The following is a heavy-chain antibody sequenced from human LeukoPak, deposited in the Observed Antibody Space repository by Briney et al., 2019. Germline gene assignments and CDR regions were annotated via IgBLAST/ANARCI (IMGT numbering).Heavy chain of an antibody. CDR2: TYYRSKWYN. CDR3: ARDADWGYDAFDI. V-gene: IGHV6-1*01. CDR1: GDSVSVNSDV. J-gene: IGHJ3*02. D-gene: IGHD7-27*01. Sequence: SQTLSLTCAISGDSVSVNSDVWNWIRQSPSRGLEWLGRTYYRSKWYNDYAVSVKSRITISPDTSKNQFSLHLNSVTPGDTAVYYCARDADWGYDAFDIWGQGTMVTVSS.